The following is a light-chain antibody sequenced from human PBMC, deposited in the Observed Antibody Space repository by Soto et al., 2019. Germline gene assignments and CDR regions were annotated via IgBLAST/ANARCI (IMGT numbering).Light chain of an antibody. CDR1: NTGSKS. CDR2: YDS. J-gene: IGLJ7*01. CDR3: QVWDSSSDHPAV. V-gene: IGLV3-21*04. Sequence: SYELTQPPSVSVAPGKTARITCGGNNTGSKSVHWYQQKPGQAPVLVIYYDSDRPSGIPERFSGSNSGNTATLTISRVEAGDEADYYCQVWDSSSDHPAVFGGGTQLTVL.